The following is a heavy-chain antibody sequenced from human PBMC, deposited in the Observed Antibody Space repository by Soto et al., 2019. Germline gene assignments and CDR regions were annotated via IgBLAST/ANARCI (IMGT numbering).Heavy chain of an antibody. V-gene: IGHV4-59*08. J-gene: IGHJ5*02. CDR3: ARLSAYYHCLDP. CDR2: IYYGGTT. CDR1: WVTIVDIY. Sequence: SVFWVTIVDIYGRRIRQPPGKGLEWVGYIYYGGTTSYNPSLHSRVTISLETSKSQFSLRLTSVTAAYSAVYYCARLSAYYHCLDPRGPGTLVTVS. D-gene: IGHD3-22*01.